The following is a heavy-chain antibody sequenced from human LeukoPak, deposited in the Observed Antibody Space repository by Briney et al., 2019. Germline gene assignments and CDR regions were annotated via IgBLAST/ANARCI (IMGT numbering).Heavy chain of an antibody. Sequence: PGGSLRLSCAASGFTSITCAMHWVRQAPGKGLEWVAVISYHGSNKDYADSVKGRFTISRDNSKNTLYLEMNSLRAEDTAVYYCAREGPVAGNFDYWGQGTLVTVSS. CDR3: AREGPVAGNFDY. CDR1: GFTSITCA. V-gene: IGHV3-30-3*01. D-gene: IGHD6-19*01. CDR2: ISYHGSNK. J-gene: IGHJ4*02.